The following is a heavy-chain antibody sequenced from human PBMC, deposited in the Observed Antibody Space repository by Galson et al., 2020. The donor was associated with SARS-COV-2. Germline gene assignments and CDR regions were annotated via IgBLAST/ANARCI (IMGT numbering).Heavy chain of an antibody. D-gene: IGHD3-22*01. Sequence: ASVKVSCNASGYTFTSYPMHWVRQAPGQRLEWMVANNADNGNTKYSQKFQGRVTITRDTSASTAYMELSSLRSEDTAVYYCARAGGLYYYDIGDAFDIWGQGTMVTVSS. J-gene: IGHJ3*02. CDR1: GYTFTSYP. V-gene: IGHV1-3*01. CDR2: NNADNGNT. CDR3: ARAGGLYYYDIGDAFDI.